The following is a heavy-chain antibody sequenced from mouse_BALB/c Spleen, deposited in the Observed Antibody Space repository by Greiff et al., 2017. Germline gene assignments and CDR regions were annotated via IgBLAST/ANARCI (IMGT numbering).Heavy chain of an antibody. Sequence: DLVKPGASVKLSCKASGYTFTSYWINWIKQRPGQGIEWIGRIAPGSGSTYYNEMFKGKATLTVDTSSSTAYIQLSSLSSEDSAVYFCARKNPLYTGYFDVWGAGTTVTVSS. CDR1: GYTFTSYW. CDR2: IAPGSGST. CDR3: ARKNPLYTGYFDV. V-gene: IGHV1S41*01. J-gene: IGHJ1*01. D-gene: IGHD2-1*01.